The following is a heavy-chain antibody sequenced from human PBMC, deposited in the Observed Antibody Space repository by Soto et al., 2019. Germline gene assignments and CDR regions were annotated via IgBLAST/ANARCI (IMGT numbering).Heavy chain of an antibody. CDR3: ARDFSSSWYYFDY. CDR1: GYTFTSYA. D-gene: IGHD6-13*01. Sequence: ASVRVSCKASGYTFTSYAMHWVRQAPGQRLEWMGWINAGNGNTKYSQKFQGRVTITRDTSASTAYMELSSLRSEDTAVYYCARDFSSSWYYFDYWGQGTLVTVS. V-gene: IGHV1-3*01. J-gene: IGHJ4*02. CDR2: INAGNGNT.